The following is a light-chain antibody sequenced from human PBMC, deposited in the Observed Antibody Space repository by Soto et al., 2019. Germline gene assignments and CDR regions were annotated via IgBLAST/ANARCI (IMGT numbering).Light chain of an antibody. Sequence: EIVLTQSPATLSLSPGERATLSCRASQSVSSYLAWYQQKPGQAPRLLIYDASNRATGIPARFSGSGSGTDFTHTISSLEPEDFAVYSCQQRSNWPYTFGQGTKLEIK. CDR3: QQRSNWPYT. V-gene: IGKV3-11*01. CDR1: QSVSSY. J-gene: IGKJ2*01. CDR2: DAS.